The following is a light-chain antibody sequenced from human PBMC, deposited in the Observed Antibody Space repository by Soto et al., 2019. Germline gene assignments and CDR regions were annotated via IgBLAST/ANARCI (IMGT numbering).Light chain of an antibody. Sequence: DIQMTQSPSTLSASVGDRVTITCRASQSINNWLAWYQQKPGKAPKLLLYKASNLDIGVPSRSSGSGSGTEFTLTISSLQPDDFAAYCCQQYDTYWTFGQGTKVEIK. CDR3: QQYDTYWT. CDR2: KAS. V-gene: IGKV1-5*03. J-gene: IGKJ1*01. CDR1: QSINNW.